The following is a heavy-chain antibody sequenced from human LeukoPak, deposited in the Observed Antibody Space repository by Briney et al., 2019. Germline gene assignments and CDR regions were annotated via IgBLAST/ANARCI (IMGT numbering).Heavy chain of an antibody. J-gene: IGHJ4*02. CDR2: ISTSSSYI. Sequence: GGSLRLSCTASGFTFSGSTMNWVRQAPGKGLEWVSFISTSSSYIYYADSVRGRFTISRDNAKNSLYLQMNSLRAEDTAVYYCARQQWLDGAYYFDYWGQGTLVTVSS. CDR3: ARQQWLDGAYYFDY. D-gene: IGHD6-19*01. V-gene: IGHV3-21*01. CDR1: GFTFSGST.